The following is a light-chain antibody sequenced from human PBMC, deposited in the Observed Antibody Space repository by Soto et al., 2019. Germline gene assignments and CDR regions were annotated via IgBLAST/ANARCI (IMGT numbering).Light chain of an antibody. J-gene: IGKJ2*01. V-gene: IGKV3-20*01. CDR2: GAS. CDR1: QSVSTNY. CDR3: QQYGTSPRT. Sequence: EIVLTQSPRTLSLSPGEGATLSCRASQSVSTNYVAWYQQKPGQAPRLLIYGASSRATGIPDRFSGSGSGTDFTLTISRLEPEDFAVYYCQQYGTSPRTFGQGTKLEIK.